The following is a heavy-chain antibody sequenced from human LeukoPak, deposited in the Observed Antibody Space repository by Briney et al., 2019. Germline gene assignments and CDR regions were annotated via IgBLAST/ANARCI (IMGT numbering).Heavy chain of an antibody. CDR1: GGSISSGDYY. CDR2: IYYSGST. D-gene: IGHD3-10*01. J-gene: IGHJ3*02. Sequence: SETLSLTCTVSGGSISSGDYYWSWIRQPPGKGLDCIGYIYYSGSTYYNPSLKSRVTISVDTSKNQLSLKLSSVTAADTAVYYCASAMVRGILSAFDIWGQGTVVAVSS. V-gene: IGHV4-30-4*01. CDR3: ASAMVRGILSAFDI.